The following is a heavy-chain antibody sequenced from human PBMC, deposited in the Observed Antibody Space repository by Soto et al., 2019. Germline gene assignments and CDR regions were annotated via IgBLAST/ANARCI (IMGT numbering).Heavy chain of an antibody. D-gene: IGHD6-19*01. Sequence: QVQLVQSVTEVKKPGASVQVSCKASGYSFTSYGINWVRQAPGQGLEWMGRISTYNGDTNYAQKFQGRVTMTTDTSTTTAYMELRRLTSDDTALYFCARGDSTGSPRGWFDPWGQGTVVTVSS. CDR3: ARGDSTGSPRGWFDP. V-gene: IGHV1-18*04. J-gene: IGHJ5*02. CDR2: ISTYNGDT. CDR1: GYSFTSYG.